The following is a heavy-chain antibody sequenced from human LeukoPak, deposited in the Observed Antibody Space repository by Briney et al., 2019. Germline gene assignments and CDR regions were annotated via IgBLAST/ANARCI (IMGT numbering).Heavy chain of an antibody. J-gene: IGHJ4*02. D-gene: IGHD1-7*01. CDR2: FDPEDGET. CDR3: ARGAPQGVWNFYFDY. V-gene: IGHV1-24*01. Sequence: ASVKVSCKVSGYTLTELSMHRVRQAPGKGLEWMGGFDPEDGETIYAQKFQGRVTMTEDTSTDTAYMELSSLRSEDTAVYYCARGAPQGVWNFYFDYWGQGTLFTVSS. CDR1: GYTLTELS.